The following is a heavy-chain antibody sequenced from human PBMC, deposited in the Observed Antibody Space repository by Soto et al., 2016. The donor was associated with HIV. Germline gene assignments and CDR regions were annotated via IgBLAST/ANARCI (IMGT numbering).Heavy chain of an antibody. D-gene: IGHD3-10*01. CDR3: AKGPMVRGVIGLGH. CDR1: GFRFRRYG. CDR2: IWYDGSKK. V-gene: IGHV3-30*18. Sequence: QAQLVESGGGVVQPGRSLRLSCEASGFRFRRYGMNWVRQAPGKGLEWVAVIWYDGSKKYYADSVKGRFTISRDNSKNTLYLQMNSLTADDTAIYYCAKGPMVRGVIGLGHWGQGTLVTVSS. J-gene: IGHJ4*02.